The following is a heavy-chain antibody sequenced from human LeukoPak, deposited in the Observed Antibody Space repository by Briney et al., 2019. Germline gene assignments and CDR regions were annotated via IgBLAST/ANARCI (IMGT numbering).Heavy chain of an antibody. CDR2: ISGSGGST. V-gene: IGHV3-23*01. CDR1: GFTFSSYV. Sequence: PGGSLRLSCAASGFTFSSYVMSWVRQAPGKGLEWVSAISGSGGSTYYADSVKGRFTISRDNSKNTLYLQMNSLRAEDTAVYYCARGGRSSGWYTPYWYYGMDVWGQGTTVTVSS. J-gene: IGHJ6*02. D-gene: IGHD6-19*01. CDR3: ARGGRSSGWYTPYWYYGMDV.